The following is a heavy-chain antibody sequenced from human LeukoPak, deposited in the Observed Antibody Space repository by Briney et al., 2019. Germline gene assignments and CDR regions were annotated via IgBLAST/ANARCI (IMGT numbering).Heavy chain of an antibody. Sequence: SCKASGYTFTGYYMHWVRQAPGKGLEWVAVISYDGSNKYYADSVKGRFTISRDNSKNTLYLQMNSLRAEDTAVYYCARESNYDILTGTPQPQYFQHWGQGTLVTVSS. D-gene: IGHD3-9*01. V-gene: IGHV3-30*04. CDR1: GYTFTGYY. CDR3: ARESNYDILTGTPQPQYFQH. J-gene: IGHJ1*01. CDR2: ISYDGSNK.